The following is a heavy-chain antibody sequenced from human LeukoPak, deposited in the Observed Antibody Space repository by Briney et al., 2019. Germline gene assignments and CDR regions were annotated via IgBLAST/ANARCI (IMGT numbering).Heavy chain of an antibody. CDR2: ISSSSSYI. D-gene: IGHD5-12*01. Sequence: GGSLRLSCAASGFTFINAWMNWVRQAPGKGLEWVSSISSSSSYIYYADSVKGRFTISRDNARNSLYLQMNSLRAEDTAVYYCASQGSGYDSPIDHWGQGTLVTVSS. CDR3: ASQGSGYDSPIDH. V-gene: IGHV3-21*01. J-gene: IGHJ4*02. CDR1: GFTFINAW.